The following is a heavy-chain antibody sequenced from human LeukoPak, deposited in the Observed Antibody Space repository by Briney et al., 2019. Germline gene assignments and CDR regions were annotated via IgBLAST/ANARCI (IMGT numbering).Heavy chain of an antibody. D-gene: IGHD3-10*01. CDR3: ARSPSSDYFDL. V-gene: IGHV3-13*01. CDR2: TDAAGDT. J-gene: IGHJ2*01. Sequence: GGSLRLSCAVSGFTFSSYDMPWVRQATGKGLEWVSGTDAAGDTYYLASVKGRFTISRESAKNSLYLQMKSLRAGDTAVYYCARSPSSDYFDLWGRGTVVTVSS. CDR1: GFTFSSYD.